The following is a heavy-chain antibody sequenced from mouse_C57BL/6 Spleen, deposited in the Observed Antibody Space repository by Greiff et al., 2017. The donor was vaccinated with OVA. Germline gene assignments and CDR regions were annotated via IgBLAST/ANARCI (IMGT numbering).Heavy chain of an antibody. Sequence: VQLQQSGAELVTPGASVKLSCTASGFNIKDYYMHWVKQRPEQGLEWIGRIDPEDGDTESAPKFQGKATMTADTASNTAYLQLSSLTSEDTAVYYCTTGLTTVVDYAMDYWGQGTSVTVSS. CDR2: IDPEDGDT. J-gene: IGHJ4*01. V-gene: IGHV14-1*01. CDR3: TTGLTTVVDYAMDY. CDR1: GFNIKDYY. D-gene: IGHD1-1*01.